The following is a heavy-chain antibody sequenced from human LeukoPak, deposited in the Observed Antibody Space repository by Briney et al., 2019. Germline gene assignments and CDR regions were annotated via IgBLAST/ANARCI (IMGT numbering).Heavy chain of an antibody. CDR1: GFTFSSYA. J-gene: IGHJ5*02. Sequence: GGSLRLSCAASGFTFSSYAMHWVRQAPGKGLEYVSAISSNGGSTYYADSVKGRFTISRDNSKNTLYLQMSSLRAEDTAVYYCVEATLEWELHHWGQGTLVTVSS. V-gene: IGHV3-64D*06. CDR3: VEATLEWELHH. CDR2: ISSNGGST. D-gene: IGHD1-26*01.